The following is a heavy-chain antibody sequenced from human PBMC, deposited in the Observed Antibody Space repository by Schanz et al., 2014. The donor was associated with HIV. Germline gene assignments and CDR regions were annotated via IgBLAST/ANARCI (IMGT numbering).Heavy chain of an antibody. V-gene: IGHV3-23*04. J-gene: IGHJ1*01. Sequence: EVQVVESGGGLKQPGGSLRLSCVVSGFTLKTYAMSWVRQAPGRGLEWVSAIPRGGGSTYYADSVKGRFTISRDNSKSTLYLEMNSLRAEDTAVYYCAKGGSDWTPGPIWCQHWGQGTLVTVSS. D-gene: IGHD6-19*01. CDR3: AKGGSDWTPGPIWCQH. CDR2: IPRGGGST. CDR1: GFTLKTYA.